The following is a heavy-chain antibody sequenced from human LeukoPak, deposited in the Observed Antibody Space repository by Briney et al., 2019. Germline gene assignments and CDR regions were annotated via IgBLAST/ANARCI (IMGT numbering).Heavy chain of an antibody. CDR1: DYSIGSGYY. CDR3: ARHIQIAFRVFRLGWIDP. D-gene: IGHD3-3*02. Sequence: SETLSLTCTVSDYSIGSGYYWGWIRQPPGKGLEWIGSMYHNGVTFSNPSLKSRVTMSVDTSKNQFSLKLSSVTAADTAVYYCARHIQIAFRVFRLGWIDPWGQGTLVTVSS. V-gene: IGHV4-38-2*02. CDR2: MYHNGVT. J-gene: IGHJ5*02.